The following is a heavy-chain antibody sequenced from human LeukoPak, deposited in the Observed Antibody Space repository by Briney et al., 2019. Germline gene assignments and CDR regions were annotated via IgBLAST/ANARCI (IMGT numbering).Heavy chain of an antibody. D-gene: IGHD5-24*01. CDR2: IKSKTVGGTT. Sequence: GGSLRLSCAASGFTFSNAWMSWVRQAPGKGLEWVGRIKSKTVGGTTDYAAPVKGRFTISRDDSKNMLYLQMNSLKTEDTAVYYCTTDGYSLNYYYYYMDVWGKGTTVTVSS. V-gene: IGHV3-15*01. CDR3: TTDGYSLNYYYYYMDV. J-gene: IGHJ6*03. CDR1: GFTFSNAW.